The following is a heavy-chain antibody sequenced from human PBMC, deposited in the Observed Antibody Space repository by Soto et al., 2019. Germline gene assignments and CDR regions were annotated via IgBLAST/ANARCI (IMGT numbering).Heavy chain of an antibody. CDR1: GGTISSGGYY. CDR3: ATAPNSNVVLVS. D-gene: IGHD2-21*01. V-gene: IGHV4-31*03. CDR2: IYYSGST. J-gene: IGHJ4*02. Sequence: SETLSLTCTVSGGTISSGGYYWSWISQHPGKGLEWIGYIYYSGSTYYNPSLKSRVTISVDTSKNQFSLKLSSVTAADTAVYYCATAPNSNVVLVSWGQGTLVTVSS.